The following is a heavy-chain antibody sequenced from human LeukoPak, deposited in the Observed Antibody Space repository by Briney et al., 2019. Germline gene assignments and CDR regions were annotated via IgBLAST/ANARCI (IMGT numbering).Heavy chain of an antibody. CDR2: ISRGSSNI. D-gene: IGHD2-8*01. Sequence: GGSLRLSCAASGFTFSSYWMNWVRQAPGKGLEWVSSISRGSSNIYYAVSLKGRFTISRDNAKNSLYLQMNSLRAEDTAVYYCAGRGCTDGVCHFDYWGQGTLVTVSS. CDR3: AGRGCTDGVCHFDY. V-gene: IGHV3-21*01. CDR1: GFTFSSYW. J-gene: IGHJ4*02.